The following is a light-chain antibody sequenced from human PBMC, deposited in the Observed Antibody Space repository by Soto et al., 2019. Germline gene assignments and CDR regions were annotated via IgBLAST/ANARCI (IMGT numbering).Light chain of an antibody. CDR2: GAS. CDR3: QQYNNWPRT. V-gene: IGKV3-15*01. J-gene: IGKJ1*01. CDR1: QNVSSS. Sequence: EIVMTQSPATLSVSPGERATLSCRASQNVSSSLAWYQQKPGQAPRLLIYGASTRATGIPARFSGSGSGTEFTLTISSLQSEDFAVYYCQQYNNWPRTFGQGTKV.